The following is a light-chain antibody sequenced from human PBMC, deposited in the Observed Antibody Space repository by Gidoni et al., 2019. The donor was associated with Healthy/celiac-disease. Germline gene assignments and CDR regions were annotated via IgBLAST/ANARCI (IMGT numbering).Light chain of an antibody. CDR3: QQYGSSPPRT. Sequence: EIVLTQSPGTLSLSPGERATLSCRASQSVGSSYLAWYQQKPGQAPRLLIYGASSRATGIPDRVSGSGSGTDFTLTISRLEPEDFAVYYCQQYGSSPPRTFGQGTKVEIK. V-gene: IGKV3-20*01. J-gene: IGKJ1*01. CDR1: QSVGSSY. CDR2: GAS.